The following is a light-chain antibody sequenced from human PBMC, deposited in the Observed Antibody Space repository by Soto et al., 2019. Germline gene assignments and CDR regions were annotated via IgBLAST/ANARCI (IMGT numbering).Light chain of an antibody. V-gene: IGKV3-20*01. J-gene: IGKJ5*01. CDR3: QQYGSSLIT. CDR1: QSVSNN. CDR2: GAS. Sequence: EIVLTQSPGTLSLSPGERATLSCRASQSVSNNLVWYQQKPGQAPRLLIYGASSRATGIPDRFSGSGSGTDFTLTISRLEPEDFAVYYCQQYGSSLITFGQGTRLEIK.